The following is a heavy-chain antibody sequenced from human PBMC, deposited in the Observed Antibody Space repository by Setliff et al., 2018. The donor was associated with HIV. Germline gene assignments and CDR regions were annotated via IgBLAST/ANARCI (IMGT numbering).Heavy chain of an antibody. V-gene: IGHV4-4*02. Sequence: SETLSLTCDVSGGSISSFNWWSWVRQSPGKGLEWIGEIYHTGSTNYSPSLKSRVTISVDKSKNQFPLRLNSVTAADTAVYYCARVQYHYVNNRDSYYFTHWGHGTLVTVSS. CDR3: ARVQYHYVNNRDSYYFTH. J-gene: IGHJ4*01. CDR2: IYHTGST. CDR1: GGSISSFNW. D-gene: IGHD3-10*02.